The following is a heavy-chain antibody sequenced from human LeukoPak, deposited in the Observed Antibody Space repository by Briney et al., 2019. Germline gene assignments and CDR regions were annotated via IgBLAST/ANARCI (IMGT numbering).Heavy chain of an antibody. V-gene: IGHV1-18*01. CDR1: GYTFTSYS. CDR3: ARDVSPLAAAGITPYNWFDP. CDR2: ISAYNGNT. J-gene: IGHJ5*02. D-gene: IGHD6-13*01. Sequence: GASVKVSCKASGYTFTSYSISWVRQAPGQGLEWMGWISAYNGNTNYAQKLQGRVTMTTDTSTSTAYMELRSLRSDDTAVYYCARDVSPLAAAGITPYNWFDPWGQGTLVTVSS.